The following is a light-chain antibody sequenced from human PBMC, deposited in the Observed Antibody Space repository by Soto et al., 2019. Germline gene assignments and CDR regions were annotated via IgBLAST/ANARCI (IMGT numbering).Light chain of an antibody. V-gene: IGKV3-15*01. CDR1: QSVGSN. J-gene: IGKJ1*01. Sequence: EIVMTQSPATLSVSPGERATLSCRASQSVGSNLAWYQLKPGQAPRLRIYGASTRATGIPARFSGSGSGTDLTLNISSMQSEDFAIYFYQEYNNWPPVRTFGQGTKVEIK. CDR2: GAS. CDR3: QEYNNWPPVRT.